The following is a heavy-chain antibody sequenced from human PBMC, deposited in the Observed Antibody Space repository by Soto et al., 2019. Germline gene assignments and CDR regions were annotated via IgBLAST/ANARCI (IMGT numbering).Heavy chain of an antibody. D-gene: IGHD2-15*01. V-gene: IGHV4-39*02. Sequence: SETLSLTCTASGASIKSRNYFWGWIRQPPGKGLEFVGSIHSSGGTYYNPSLKSRVTVSVDLSNSHFSLSLKSLTATDTAVYYCGRLAEAATGHTDFDFWGQGTLVTVSS. CDR3: GRLAEAATGHTDFDF. CDR1: GASIKSRNYF. CDR2: IHSSGGT. J-gene: IGHJ4*02.